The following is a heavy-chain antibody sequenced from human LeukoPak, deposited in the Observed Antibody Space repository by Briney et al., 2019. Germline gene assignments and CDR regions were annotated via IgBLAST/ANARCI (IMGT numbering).Heavy chain of an antibody. CDR1: GGSIGSYY. D-gene: IGHD6-19*01. CDR2: IYYSGST. Sequence: NPSETLSLTCTVSGGSIGSYYWSWIRQPPGKGLEWIGYIYYSGSTNHNPSLKSRVTISVDTSKNQFSLKLSSVTAADTAVYYCARERIAVAATKSSYYYYGMDVWGQGTTVTVSS. J-gene: IGHJ6*02. V-gene: IGHV4-59*01. CDR3: ARERIAVAATKSSYYYYGMDV.